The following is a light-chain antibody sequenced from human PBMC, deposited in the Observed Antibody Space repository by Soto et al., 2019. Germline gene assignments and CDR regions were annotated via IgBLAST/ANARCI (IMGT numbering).Light chain of an antibody. CDR3: QRYHSAPQR. CDR1: QSVLYSPNNKNY. Sequence: DIVMTQSPDSLAVSLGEMATINCKSSQSVLYSPNNKNYLAWYQQKPGQPPKLLVYWASTRESGVPDRFSGSGSGTDFARTIRGRQAEGVACYCCQRYHSAPQRFGQGTKVEIK. CDR2: WAS. V-gene: IGKV4-1*01. J-gene: IGKJ1*01.